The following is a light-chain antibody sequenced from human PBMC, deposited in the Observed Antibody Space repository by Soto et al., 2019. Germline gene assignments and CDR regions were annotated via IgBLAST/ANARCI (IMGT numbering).Light chain of an antibody. J-gene: IGLJ2*01. V-gene: IGLV2-23*01. CDR2: EAT. CDR3: CSYARSSTVV. Sequence: QSALTQPAYVSGSPGQSITISCSGTSNDVGSFNLVSWYQQHPGKVPKLMIYEATKRPSGVSNRFSGSKSGNTASMTISGLQAEDEADYYCCSYARSSTVVFGGGTKLTVL. CDR1: SNDVGSFNL.